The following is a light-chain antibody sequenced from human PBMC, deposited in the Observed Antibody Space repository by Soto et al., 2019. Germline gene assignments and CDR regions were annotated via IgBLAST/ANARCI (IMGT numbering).Light chain of an antibody. V-gene: IGKV1-5*03. J-gene: IGKJ1*01. Sequence: DIQMTQSPSILSASVGDRVTITCRASQRIDTWLAWYQQKPGTAPKLLIYKATILQSGVPSRFSGSGSGTEVTLAISSLQPDDFATYYCQEYETFSPWTFGQGTKVEMK. CDR2: KAT. CDR1: QRIDTW. CDR3: QEYETFSPWT.